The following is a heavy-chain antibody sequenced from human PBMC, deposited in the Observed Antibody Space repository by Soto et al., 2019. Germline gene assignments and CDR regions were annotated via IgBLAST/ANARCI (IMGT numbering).Heavy chain of an antibody. V-gene: IGHV4-31*03. J-gene: IGHJ6*02. Sequence: QVQLQESGPGLVKPSQTLSLTCTVSGGSISSGGYYWSWIRQHPGKGLEGIGYIYYSGSTYYNPSLKSRVTIPVNTSKSQFSLKLSSGTAADTAVYYCARGRYCSGGSCYRSVGPVDVWGRGTTVTVSS. D-gene: IGHD2-15*01. CDR2: IYYSGST. CDR1: GGSISSGGYY. CDR3: ARGRYCSGGSCYRSVGPVDV.